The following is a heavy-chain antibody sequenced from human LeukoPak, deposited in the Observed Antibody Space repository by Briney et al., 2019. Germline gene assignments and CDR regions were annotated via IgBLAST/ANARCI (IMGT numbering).Heavy chain of an antibody. CDR1: GFTFSSYG. V-gene: IGHV3-30*02. CDR3: ATPLYSGSYRDAFDI. Sequence: PGGSLRLSCAASGFTFSSYGMHWVRQAPGKGLEWVAFIRYDGSNKYYADSVKGRFTISRDNSKNTLYLQMNSLRAEDTALYYCATPLYSGSYRDAFDIWGQGTMVTVSS. D-gene: IGHD1-26*01. CDR2: IRYDGSNK. J-gene: IGHJ3*02.